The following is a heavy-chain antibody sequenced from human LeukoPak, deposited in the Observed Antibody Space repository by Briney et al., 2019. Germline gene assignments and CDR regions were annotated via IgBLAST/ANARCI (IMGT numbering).Heavy chain of an antibody. V-gene: IGHV3-23*01. CDR3: AKDSGNWNDSDY. CDR2: ISGSGSGGST. D-gene: IGHD1-1*01. J-gene: IGHJ4*02. CDR1: GFTFSSSA. Sequence: PGGSLRLSCAASGFTFSSSAMSWVRQAPGKGLEWVSSISGSGSGGSTYYADSVKGRFTISRDNSKNTLYLQMNGLRVEDTAKYYCAKDSGNWNDSDYWGQGTLVTVSS.